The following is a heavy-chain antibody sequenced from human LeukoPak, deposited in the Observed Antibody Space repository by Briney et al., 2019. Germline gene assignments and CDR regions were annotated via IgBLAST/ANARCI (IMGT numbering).Heavy chain of an antibody. V-gene: IGHV3-33*06. CDR1: GFTFSSYG. CDR2: IWFDGSNK. Sequence: GGSLRLSCTASGFTFSSYGMHWVRQAPGKGLEWVAVIWFDGSNKYYADSAKGRLTISRDNSKSTLYLQMNSLRAEDTAVYYCAKAVAATGHYYFGMDVWGQGTTVTVSS. CDR3: AKAVAATGHYYFGMDV. J-gene: IGHJ6*02. D-gene: IGHD6-19*01.